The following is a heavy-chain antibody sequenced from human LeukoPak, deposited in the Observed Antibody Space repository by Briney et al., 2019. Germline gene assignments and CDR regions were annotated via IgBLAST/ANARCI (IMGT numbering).Heavy chain of an antibody. J-gene: IGHJ6*02. Sequence: SETLSLTCIVSGGSISTYYWSWIRQPAGKGLEWIGRIYISGSTNYKPSLRSRITMSVDTSKNQFSLKLDSVTAADTAVYYCARGSDDKYAMDVWGQGTTVTVSS. CDR2: IYISGST. V-gene: IGHV4-4*07. CDR3: ARGSDDKYAMDV. CDR1: GGSISTYY. D-gene: IGHD3-3*01.